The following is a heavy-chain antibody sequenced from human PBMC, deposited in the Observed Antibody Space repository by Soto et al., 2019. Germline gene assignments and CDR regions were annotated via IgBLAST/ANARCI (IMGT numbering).Heavy chain of an antibody. CDR3: ARGVAARPFDY. CDR1: GGSFSVYY. CDR2: INHSGST. J-gene: IGHJ4*02. V-gene: IGHV4-34*01. Sequence: AEALSLTCAVYGGSFSVYYWSWIRQPPGKGLEWIGEINHSGSTNYNPSLKSRVTISVDTSKNQFSLKLSSVTAADTAVYYCARGVAARPFDYWGQGTMVTVSS. D-gene: IGHD6-6*01.